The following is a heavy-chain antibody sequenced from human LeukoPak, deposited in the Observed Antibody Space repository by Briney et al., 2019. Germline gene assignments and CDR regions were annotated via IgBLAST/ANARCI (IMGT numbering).Heavy chain of an antibody. V-gene: IGHV4-61*02. D-gene: IGHD3-10*01. Sequence: PSETLSLTCTVSGGSISSGSYYWSWIRQPAGKGLEWIGRVYTSGSTNYNPSLKSRVTISVDTSKNQFSLNLTSVTAADTAVYYCTREVEGYSYASGRFLHFDPWGQGTLVTVSS. J-gene: IGHJ5*02. CDR3: TREVEGYSYASGRFLHFDP. CDR1: GGSISSGSYY. CDR2: VYTSGST.